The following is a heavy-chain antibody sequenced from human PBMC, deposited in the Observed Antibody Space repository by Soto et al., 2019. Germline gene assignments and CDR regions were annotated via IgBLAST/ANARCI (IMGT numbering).Heavy chain of an antibody. V-gene: IGHV3-30*18. CDR1: GFTFSSYG. J-gene: IGHJ4*02. Sequence: QVQLVESGGGVVQPGRSLRLSCAASGFTFSSYGMHWVRQAPGKGLEWVAVISYDGSNKYYADSVKGRFTISRDNSKNTLYLQMNSLRAEDTAVYYCAKWGRGYSGYDPIDYWGQGTLVTVSS. CDR3: AKWGRGYSGYDPIDY. D-gene: IGHD5-12*01. CDR2: ISYDGSNK.